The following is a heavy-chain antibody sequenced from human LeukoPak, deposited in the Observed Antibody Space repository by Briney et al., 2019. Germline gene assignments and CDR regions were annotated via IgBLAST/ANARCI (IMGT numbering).Heavy chain of an antibody. Sequence: SETLSLTCTVSGGSISSYYWSWIRQPPGKGLEWIGYIYYSGSTNYNPSLKSRVTISVDTSKNQFSLKLSSVTAADTAVYYCARAEEFLAVAQFDIWGQGTMVTVSS. CDR3: ARAEEFLAVAQFDI. V-gene: IGHV4-59*01. CDR2: IYYSGST. D-gene: IGHD6-19*01. J-gene: IGHJ3*02. CDR1: GGSISSYY.